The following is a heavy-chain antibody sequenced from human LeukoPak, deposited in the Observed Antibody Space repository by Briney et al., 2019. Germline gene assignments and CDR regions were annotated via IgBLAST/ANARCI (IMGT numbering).Heavy chain of an antibody. D-gene: IGHD6-13*01. CDR2: IYYSGST. V-gene: IGHV4-39*07. J-gene: IGHJ5*02. CDR3: VRTRAAAGDL. CDR1: GGSISSSNYY. Sequence: SETLSLTCTVSGGSISSSNYYWGWIRQPPGKGLEWIGSIYYSGSTYYNPSLKSRVTISVDTSKNQFSLKMTPVTAADTAVYYCVRTRAAAGDLWGQGTLVTVSS.